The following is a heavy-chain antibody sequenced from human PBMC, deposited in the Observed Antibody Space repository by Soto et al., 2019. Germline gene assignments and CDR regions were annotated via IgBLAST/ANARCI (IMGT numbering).Heavy chain of an antibody. V-gene: IGHV4-59*01. CDR2: IYYSGST. D-gene: IGHD6-13*01. J-gene: IGHJ5*02. Sequence: NPSETLSLTCTVSGGSISSYYWSWIRQPPGKGLEWIGYIYYSGSTNYNPSLKSRVTISVDTSKNQFSLKLSSVTAADTAVYYCAREVGSSWTEKRNWFDPWGQGTLVTVSS. CDR3: AREVGSSWTEKRNWFDP. CDR1: GGSISSYY.